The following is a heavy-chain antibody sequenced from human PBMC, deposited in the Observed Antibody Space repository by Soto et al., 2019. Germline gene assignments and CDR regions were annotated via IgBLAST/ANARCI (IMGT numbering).Heavy chain of an antibody. CDR1: GYLISSGYY. J-gene: IGHJ4*02. V-gene: IGHV4-38-2*02. CDR2: MDYSGKT. Sequence: SETLSLTCSVSGYLISSGYYWGWVRQTPGKGLEWRGSMDYSGKTYKNPSLKSRVSASVDLSQNQFSLNLRSVTAADTAVYFCACDRSSGYDSYYFDYWGQGTLVTVSS. D-gene: IGHD3-22*01. CDR3: ACDRSSGYDSYYFDY.